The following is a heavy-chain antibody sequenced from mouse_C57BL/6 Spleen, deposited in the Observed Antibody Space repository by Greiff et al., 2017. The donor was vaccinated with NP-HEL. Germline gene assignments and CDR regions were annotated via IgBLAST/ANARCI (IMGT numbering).Heavy chain of an antibody. D-gene: IGHD1-1*01. CDR3: ARDRTTVVASFDY. CDR1: GFTFSSYA. CDR2: ISDGGSYT. J-gene: IGHJ2*01. Sequence: EVHLVESGGGLVKPGGSLKLSCAASGFTFSSYAMSWVRQTPEKRLEWVATISDGGSYTYYPDNVKGRFTISRDNAKNNLYLQMSHLKSEDTAMYYCARDRTTVVASFDYWGQGTTLTVSS. V-gene: IGHV5-4*01.